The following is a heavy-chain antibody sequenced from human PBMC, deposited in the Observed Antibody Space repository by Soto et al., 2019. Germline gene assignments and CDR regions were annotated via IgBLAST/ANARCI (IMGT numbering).Heavy chain of an antibody. Sequence: EVQLLESGGGLVQPGGSLRLSCAASGFTFSSYAMSWVRQAPGKGLEWVSAISGSGGSTYYADSVKGRFTISRDNSKNTLYLHMNSLRAEDTAVYYCAKDSPPPVITMIVVVTYFFDYWGQGTLVTVSS. CDR1: GFTFSSYA. J-gene: IGHJ4*02. V-gene: IGHV3-23*01. D-gene: IGHD3-22*01. CDR3: AKDSPPPVITMIVVVTYFFDY. CDR2: ISGSGGST.